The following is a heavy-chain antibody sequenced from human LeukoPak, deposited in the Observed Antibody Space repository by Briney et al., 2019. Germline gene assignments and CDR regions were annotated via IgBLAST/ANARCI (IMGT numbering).Heavy chain of an antibody. CDR1: GFTFSNYS. V-gene: IGHV3-48*04. J-gene: IGHJ6*03. Sequence: GGSLRLSCAASGFTFSNYSMNWVRQAPGKGLEWVSYISSSSSTIYYADSVKGRFTISRDNAKNSLYLQMNSLRAEDTAVYYCARHCWQLRRHYYYYLDVWGKGTTVTVSS. CDR2: ISSSSSTI. D-gene: IGHD6-6*01. CDR3: ARHCWQLRRHYYYYLDV.